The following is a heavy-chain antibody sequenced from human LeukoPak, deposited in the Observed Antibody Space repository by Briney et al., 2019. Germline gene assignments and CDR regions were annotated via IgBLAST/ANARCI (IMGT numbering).Heavy chain of an antibody. CDR2: ISGTGSTT. D-gene: IGHD2-2*01. Sequence: PGGSLRLSCAASGFTLSSYAMSWVRQAPGKGLEWVSAISGTGSTTFYADSVKGRSTISRDNSKNTLYLQMNSLRAEDTAVYYCAKKLGYCSSTSCYFFRHYYYGMDVWGQGTTVTVSS. V-gene: IGHV3-23*01. CDR3: AKKLGYCSSTSCYFFRHYYYGMDV. CDR1: GFTLSSYA. J-gene: IGHJ6*02.